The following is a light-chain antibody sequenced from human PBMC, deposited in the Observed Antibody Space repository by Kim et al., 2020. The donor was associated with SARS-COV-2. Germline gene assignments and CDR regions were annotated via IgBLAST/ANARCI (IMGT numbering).Light chain of an antibody. Sequence: GRKVTISCSGSSSNVGGNDVYWYQHLPGTAPKLLIYDNHQRPSGTPDRFSGSKSGTSATLVITGLQTGDEADYYCATWDDSLDVGVFGGGTQLTVL. CDR3: ATWDDSLDVGV. CDR2: DNH. J-gene: IGLJ3*02. CDR1: SSNVGGND. V-gene: IGLV1-51*01.